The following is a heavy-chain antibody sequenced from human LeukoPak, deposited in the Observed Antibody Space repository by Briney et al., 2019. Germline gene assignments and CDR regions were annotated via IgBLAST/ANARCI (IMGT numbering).Heavy chain of an antibody. J-gene: IGHJ4*02. Sequence: PGGSLRLSCAASGFTFTSYSMYWVRQAPGKGLEWVSSISSSSSYIYYADSVKGRFTISRDNAKNSLYLQMSSLRAEDTAIYYCARLYDILTGAFDYWGQGTLVTVSS. D-gene: IGHD3-9*01. CDR2: ISSSSSYI. CDR1: GFTFTSYS. CDR3: ARLYDILTGAFDY. V-gene: IGHV3-21*01.